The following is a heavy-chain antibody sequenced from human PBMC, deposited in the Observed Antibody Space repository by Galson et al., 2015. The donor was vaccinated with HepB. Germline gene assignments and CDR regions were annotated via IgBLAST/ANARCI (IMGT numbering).Heavy chain of an antibody. CDR1: GFTFSSYA. CDR2: ISYDGSNK. J-gene: IGHJ2*01. CDR3: ARDRRYDFWSGYYTGIIPWYFDL. Sequence: SLRLSCAASGFTFSSYAMHWVRQAPGKGLEWVAVISYDGSNKYYADSVKGRFTISRDNAKNSLYLQMNSLRAEDTAVYYCARDRRYDFWSGYYTGIIPWYFDLWGRGTLVTVSS. V-gene: IGHV3-30-3*01. D-gene: IGHD3-3*01.